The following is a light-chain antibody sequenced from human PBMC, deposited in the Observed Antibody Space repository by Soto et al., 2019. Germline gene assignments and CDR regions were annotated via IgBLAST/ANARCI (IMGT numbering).Light chain of an antibody. CDR3: LQQNNYPRT. J-gene: IGKJ2*01. CDR2: VAS. V-gene: IGKV1-17*01. Sequence: IPVTQSPSTLSASVGDRVTITCRASQGIRNDLSWYQQKPGEAPKRLVYVASSLDGGVPARLSGSGSGTEFTLTISSLQPEDFATYYCLQQNNYPRTFGQGTKVDI. CDR1: QGIRND.